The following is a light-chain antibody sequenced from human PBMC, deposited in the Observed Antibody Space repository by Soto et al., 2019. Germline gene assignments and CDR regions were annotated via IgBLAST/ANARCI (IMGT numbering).Light chain of an antibody. CDR3: QQSYSTTWT. V-gene: IGKV1-39*01. CDR2: AAS. Sequence: IQLTQSPSSLSASVGDRVTITCRASQGISTYLNWYQQKPGKAPKLLIYAASSLQSRVPSRFSGSGSETDFTLTISSLQPEDFATYTCQQSYSTTWTFGQGTKVDI. J-gene: IGKJ1*01. CDR1: QGISTY.